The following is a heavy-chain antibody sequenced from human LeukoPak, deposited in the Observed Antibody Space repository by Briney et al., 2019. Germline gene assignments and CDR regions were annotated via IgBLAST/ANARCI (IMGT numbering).Heavy chain of an antibody. CDR3: ARGSSASTS. CDR2: INLSGNDM. J-gene: IGHJ1*01. Sequence: PGGSLRLSCVASGFSFGDSYMNWVRQAPGKGLEWISYINLSGNDMYYADSVKGRFTISRDNTKNSLFLQMNNVRGEDTAVYYCARGSSASTSWGQGTLVIVSS. V-gene: IGHV3-11*01. CDR1: GFSFGDSY. D-gene: IGHD6-25*01.